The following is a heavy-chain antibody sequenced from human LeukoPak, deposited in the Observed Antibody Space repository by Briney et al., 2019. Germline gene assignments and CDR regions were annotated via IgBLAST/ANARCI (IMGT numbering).Heavy chain of an antibody. Sequence: GASVRVSCKVSGYTLTELSMHWVRQAPGKGLEWMGGFDPEDGETIYAQKFQGRVTMTRNTSISTAYMELSSLRSEDTAVYYCARGILLWFGEFLPVSWFDPWGQGTLVIVSS. CDR2: FDPEDGET. CDR3: ARGILLWFGEFLPVSWFDP. J-gene: IGHJ5*02. CDR1: GYTLTELS. V-gene: IGHV1-24*01. D-gene: IGHD3-10*01.